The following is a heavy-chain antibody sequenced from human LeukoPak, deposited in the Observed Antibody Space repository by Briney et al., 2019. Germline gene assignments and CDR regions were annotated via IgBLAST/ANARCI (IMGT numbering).Heavy chain of an antibody. CDR2: INSVGGTT. CDR1: GFNFNSYS. J-gene: IGHJ3*02. Sequence: GGSLRLSCEASGFNFNSYSFNWVRQAPGKGLEWISYINSVGGTTFYADSVKGRFIISRDNAKNTVYLQMDSLRAEDAAIYYCARSIMYGDHGEDIWGQGTVVAVSS. CDR3: ARSIMYGDHGEDI. D-gene: IGHD4-17*01. V-gene: IGHV3-48*04.